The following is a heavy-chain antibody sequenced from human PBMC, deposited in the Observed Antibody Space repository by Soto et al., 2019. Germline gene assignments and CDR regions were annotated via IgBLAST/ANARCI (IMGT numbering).Heavy chain of an antibody. D-gene: IGHD3-3*01. CDR3: ARGYDFWSGPQDP. V-gene: IGHV1-3*01. Sequence: ASVKVSCKASGYTFTSYAMHWVRQAPRQRLEWMGWINAGNGNTKYSQKFQGRVTITRDTSASTAYMELSSLRSEDTAVYYCARGYDFWSGPQDPWGQGTLVTVSS. CDR2: INAGNGNT. CDR1: GYTFTSYA. J-gene: IGHJ5*02.